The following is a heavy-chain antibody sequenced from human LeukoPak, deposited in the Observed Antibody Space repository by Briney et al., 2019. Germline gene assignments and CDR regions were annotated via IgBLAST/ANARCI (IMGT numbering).Heavy chain of an antibody. CDR2: ISSSSSYI. V-gene: IGHV3-21*01. Sequence: GGSLRLSCAASGFTFSSYSMNWVRQAPGKGLEWVSSISSSSSYIYYADSVKGRFTISRDNAKNSLYLQMKGLRAEDTAVYYCARDPKIYGDYVEQNYFDYWGQGTLVTVSS. CDR3: ARDPKIYGDYVEQNYFDY. J-gene: IGHJ4*02. CDR1: GFTFSSYS. D-gene: IGHD4-17*01.